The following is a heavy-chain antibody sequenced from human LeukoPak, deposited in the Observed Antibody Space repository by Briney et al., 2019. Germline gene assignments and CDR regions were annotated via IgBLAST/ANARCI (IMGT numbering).Heavy chain of an antibody. CDR1: GYSISSAFY. Sequence: SETLSLTCAVSGYSISSAFYWGWIRQSPGKGLEWIGSIHYSGSTSYTPSLKSRVTISVDTSKNQFSLNLTSVTAADTALYYCARAYYSTSFYPYWGQRPSVTVSS. J-gene: IGHJ4*02. CDR3: ARAYYSTSFYPY. D-gene: IGHD2-2*01. CDR2: IHYSGST. V-gene: IGHV4-38-2*01.